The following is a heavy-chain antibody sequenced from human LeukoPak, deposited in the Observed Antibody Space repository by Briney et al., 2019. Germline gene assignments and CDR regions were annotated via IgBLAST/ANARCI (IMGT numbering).Heavy chain of an antibody. CDR3: AKDLGMDV. CDR1: GFIFSSYA. V-gene: IGHV3-30*04. Sequence: GGSLRLSCAASGFIFSSYAIHWVRQAPGKGLEWVAVISYDGSNKYYADSVKGRFTISRDNSKNTLYLEMSSLRAEDTAVYYCAKDLGMDVWGQGTTVTVSS. J-gene: IGHJ6*02. CDR2: ISYDGSNK.